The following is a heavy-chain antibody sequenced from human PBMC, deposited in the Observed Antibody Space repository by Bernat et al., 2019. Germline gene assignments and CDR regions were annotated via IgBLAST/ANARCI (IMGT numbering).Heavy chain of an antibody. CDR1: GFTFSSYG. V-gene: IGHV3-30*18. CDR3: AKSTMYYFDY. Sequence: QVQLVESGGGVVQPGRSLRLSCAASGFTFSSYGMHWVRQAPGKGLEWVAVISYDGSNKYYADSVKGRFTISRDNSKNTLYLQMNSLRAEETAVYYCAKSTMYYFDYWGQGTLVTVSS. J-gene: IGHJ4*02. D-gene: IGHD5-24*01. CDR2: ISYDGSNK.